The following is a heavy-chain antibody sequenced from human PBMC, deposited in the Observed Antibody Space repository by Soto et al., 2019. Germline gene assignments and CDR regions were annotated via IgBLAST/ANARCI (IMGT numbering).Heavy chain of an antibody. CDR1: GGTFSSYS. D-gene: IGHD1-26*01. V-gene: IGHV1-69*01. Sequence: QVQLVQSGAEVKKPGSSVKVSCKASGGTFSSYSINWVRQAPGQGLEWMGENIPIFGTANYAQKFPGRVTITADESTSTAYMELSSLRSEDTAVYYCARDGGRHSGGIDYWGQGTLVTVSS. CDR3: ARDGGRHSGGIDY. J-gene: IGHJ4*02. CDR2: NIPIFGTA.